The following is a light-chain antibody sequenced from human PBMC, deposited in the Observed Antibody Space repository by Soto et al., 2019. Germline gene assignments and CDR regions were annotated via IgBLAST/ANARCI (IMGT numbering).Light chain of an antibody. CDR2: DVS. CDR1: SSDVGGYKY. V-gene: IGLV2-11*01. CDR3: SSYAATNNYV. J-gene: IGLJ1*01. Sequence: QSALTQPRSVSGSPGQSVTISCTGTSSDVGGYKYVSWYKQHPGKAPKLMIYDVSERPSGVPDRFSGSKSGNTASLTVSGLQTEDEADYYCSSYAATNNYVFGSGTKLTVL.